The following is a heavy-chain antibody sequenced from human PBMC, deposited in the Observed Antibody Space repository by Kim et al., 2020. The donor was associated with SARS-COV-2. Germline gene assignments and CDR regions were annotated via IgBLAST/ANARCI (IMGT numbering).Heavy chain of an antibody. CDR3: ARGPYSSSWYGNWFDP. D-gene: IGHD6-13*01. CDR2: IYTSGST. J-gene: IGHJ5*02. CDR1: GGSISSYY. V-gene: IGHV4-4*07. Sequence: SETLSLTCTVSGGSISSYYWSWIRQPAGKGLEWIGRIYTSGSTNYNPSLKSRVTMSVDTSKNQFSLKLSSVTAADTAVYYCARGPYSSSWYGNWFDPWGQGTLVTVSS.